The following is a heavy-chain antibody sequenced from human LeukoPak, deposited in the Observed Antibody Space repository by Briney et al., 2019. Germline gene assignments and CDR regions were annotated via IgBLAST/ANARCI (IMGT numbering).Heavy chain of an antibody. Sequence: SETLSLTCTVSGGSISSSSYYWGWIRQPPGKGLEWIGSIYYSGSTYYNPSLKSRVTISVDTSKNQLSLKLSSVTAADTAVYYCARDPGYVENWFDPWGQGTLVTVSS. J-gene: IGHJ5*02. CDR1: GGSISSSSYY. D-gene: IGHD1-1*01. CDR3: ARDPGYVENWFDP. V-gene: IGHV4-39*07. CDR2: IYYSGST.